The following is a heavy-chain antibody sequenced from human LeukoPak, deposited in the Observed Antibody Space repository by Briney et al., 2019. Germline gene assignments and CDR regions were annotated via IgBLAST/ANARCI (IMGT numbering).Heavy chain of an antibody. Sequence: GGSLRLSCAASGFTFSSYSMNWVRQAPGKGLEWVSSIISSSSYIYYADSVKGRFTISRDNAKNSLYLQMNSLRAEDTAVYYCASYTSLDFWSGYYRLLDAFDIWGQGTMVTVSS. V-gene: IGHV3-21*01. J-gene: IGHJ3*02. CDR1: GFTFSSYS. CDR3: ASYTSLDFWSGYYRLLDAFDI. CDR2: IISSSSYI. D-gene: IGHD3-3*01.